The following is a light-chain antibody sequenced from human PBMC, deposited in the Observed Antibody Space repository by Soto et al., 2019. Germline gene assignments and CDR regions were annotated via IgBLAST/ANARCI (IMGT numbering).Light chain of an antibody. CDR3: QQYDSSPWT. V-gene: IGKV3-20*01. Sequence: EIVLTQSPGTLSLSPGERATLSCRASQSVSSSFLAWYQQKPGQAPRRLIYGASNRATGIPDRVSGSGSGTDFTLTISRLEPEDFAVYYCQQYDSSPWTFGQGTKVEIK. CDR2: GAS. CDR1: QSVSSSF. J-gene: IGKJ1*01.